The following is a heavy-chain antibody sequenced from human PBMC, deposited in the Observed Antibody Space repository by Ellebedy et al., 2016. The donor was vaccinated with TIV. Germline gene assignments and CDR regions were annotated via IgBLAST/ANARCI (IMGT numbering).Heavy chain of an antibody. CDR2: IYWDDDK. D-gene: IGHD6-19*01. CDR3: ARMIRAVARKSSSSTDYGMDV. Sequence: SGPTLVKPTQTLTLTCTFSGFSLSTSGVGVGWIRQPPGRALEWLALIYWDDDKRYSPSLKNRLTITKDATKNQVFLTMTNVDPVDTATYYCARMIRAVARKSSSSTDYGMDVWGLGTTVTVSS. J-gene: IGHJ6*02. V-gene: IGHV2-5*02. CDR1: GFSLSTSGVG.